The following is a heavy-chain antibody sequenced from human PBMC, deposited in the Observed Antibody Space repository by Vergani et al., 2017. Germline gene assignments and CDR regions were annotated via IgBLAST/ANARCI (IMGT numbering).Heavy chain of an antibody. CDR1: GGSISSYY. CDR2: IHYCGST. J-gene: IGHJ3*02. CDR3: ARLHPTIFGNFEI. D-gene: IGHD3-3*01. V-gene: IGHV4-59*08. Sequence: QVQLQESGPGLVKPSETLSLTCTVSGGSISSYYWSWIRQPPGKGLEWIGYIHYCGSTNYNPSLKSRVTISVDTSKNQCSLNLSSVTAADTAVYYCARLHPTIFGNFEIWGQGTMVTVSS.